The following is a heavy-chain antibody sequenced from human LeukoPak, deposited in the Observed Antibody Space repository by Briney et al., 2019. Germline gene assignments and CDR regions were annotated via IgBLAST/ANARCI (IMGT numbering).Heavy chain of an antibody. CDR1: GFTFDDYG. J-gene: IGHJ4*02. D-gene: IGHD3-10*01. CDR2: INHSGST. Sequence: GSLRPSCAASGFTFDDYGMSWVRQAPGKGLEWIGEINHSGSTNYNPSLKSRVTISVDTSKNQFSLKLSSVTAADTAVYYCARGRRRPHRAFDYWGQGTLVTVSS. CDR3: ARGRRRPHRAFDY. V-gene: IGHV4-34*01.